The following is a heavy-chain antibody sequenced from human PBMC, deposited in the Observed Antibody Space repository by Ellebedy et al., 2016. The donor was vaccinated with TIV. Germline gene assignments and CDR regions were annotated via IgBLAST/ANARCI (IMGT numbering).Heavy chain of an antibody. J-gene: IGHJ4*02. CDR2: IKEDGREK. Sequence: GESLKISCAASGFTFSDSWMRWVRQAPGKGLEWVANIKEDGREKYYVDSVKGRFTVSRDNAKNSLYLQMNSLRAEDTAVYYCSSWKYWGQGALVTVSS. D-gene: IGHD1-1*01. CDR3: SSWKY. V-gene: IGHV3-7*01. CDR1: GFTFSDSW.